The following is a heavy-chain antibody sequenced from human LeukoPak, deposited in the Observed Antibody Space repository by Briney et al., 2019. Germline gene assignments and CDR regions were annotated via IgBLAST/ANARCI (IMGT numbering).Heavy chain of an antibody. CDR1: GFTFSSYG. CDR3: ARDQGIEMATIPFDY. D-gene: IGHD5-24*01. J-gene: IGHJ4*02. Sequence: GGSLRLSCAASGFTFSSYGMHWVRQAPGKGLEWVAVIWYDGSNKYYADSVKGRFTISRDNSKNTLYLQMNSLRAEDTAVYYCARDQGIEMATIPFDYWGQGTLVTVSS. V-gene: IGHV3-33*01. CDR2: IWYDGSNK.